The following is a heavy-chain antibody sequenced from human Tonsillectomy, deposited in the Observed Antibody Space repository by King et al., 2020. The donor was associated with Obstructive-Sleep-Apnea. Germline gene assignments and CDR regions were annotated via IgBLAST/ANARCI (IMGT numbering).Heavy chain of an antibody. Sequence: VQLVESGGGLVQPGGSLSLRLSFAGSGFTFRSYAMSWVRQAPGKGLEWVSGISGSGGSTYYADSVKGRFTISRDNSKNTLYLQMTSLRAEDTAVYYCAKDSVDYDMLTGPVDYWGQGTLVTVSS. CDR1: GFTFRSYA. V-gene: IGHV3-23*04. J-gene: IGHJ4*02. CDR2: ISGSGGST. CDR3: AKDSVDYDMLTGPVDY. D-gene: IGHD3-9*01.